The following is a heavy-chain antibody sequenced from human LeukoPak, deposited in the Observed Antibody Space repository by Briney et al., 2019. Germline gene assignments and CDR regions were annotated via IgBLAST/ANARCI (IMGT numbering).Heavy chain of an antibody. D-gene: IGHD3-22*01. CDR1: GFTFSSYA. Sequence: GGSLRLSCAASGFTFSSYAMSWVRQAPGKGLEWVSAIGGSGGSTYYADSVKGRFTISRDNSKNKLYLQMNSLRAEDTAVYYCAKSSYDSSGYYYFDYWGQGTPVTVSS. CDR2: IGGSGGST. J-gene: IGHJ4*02. CDR3: AKSSYDSSGYYYFDY. V-gene: IGHV3-23*01.